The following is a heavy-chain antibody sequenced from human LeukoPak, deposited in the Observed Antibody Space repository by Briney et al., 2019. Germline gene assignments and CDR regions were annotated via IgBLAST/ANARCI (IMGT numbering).Heavy chain of an antibody. D-gene: IGHD3-10*01. Sequence: PSETLSLTCAVYGGSFSGYYWSWIRQPPGKGLEWIGEINHSGSTNYNPSLKSRVTISVDTSKNQFSLKLSSVTAADTAVYYCASQNRRGISRFGERKPERTLDYWGQGTLVTVSS. J-gene: IGHJ4*02. CDR3: ASQNRRGISRFGERKPERTLDY. V-gene: IGHV4-34*01. CDR2: INHSGST. CDR1: GGSFSGYY.